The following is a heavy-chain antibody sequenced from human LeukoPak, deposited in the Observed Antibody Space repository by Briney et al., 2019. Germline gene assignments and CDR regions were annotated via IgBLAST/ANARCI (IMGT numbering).Heavy chain of an antibody. CDR1: GDSISSYY. D-gene: IGHD5-18*01. Sequence: SEALSLTCTVSGDSISSYYWSWIRQPPGKGLEWIGYIYYSGSTNYNPSLKSRVTISVDTSKNQFSLMLSSVTAADTAVYYCARLRDLYSFYDYWGQGTLVTVSS. V-gene: IGHV4-59*08. J-gene: IGHJ4*02. CDR3: ARLRDLYSFYDY. CDR2: IYYSGST.